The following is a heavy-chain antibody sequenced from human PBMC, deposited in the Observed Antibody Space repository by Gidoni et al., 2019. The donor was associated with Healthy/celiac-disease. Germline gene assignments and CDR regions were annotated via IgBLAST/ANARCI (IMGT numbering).Heavy chain of an antibody. D-gene: IGHD3-10*01. CDR1: GFTFSSYS. CDR2: ISSSSSYI. V-gene: IGHV3-21*01. Sequence: EVQLVESGGGWVKPGGSLRLPCAASGFTFSSYSMNWVRQAPGKGLEWVSSISSSSSYIYSADSVTGRLPLSSANAKNSLYLRMNSLRAEDTAVYYCARDRRAYYGSGSYPAYWGPGTLVPVSS. CDR3: ARDRRAYYGSGSYPAY. J-gene: IGHJ1*01.